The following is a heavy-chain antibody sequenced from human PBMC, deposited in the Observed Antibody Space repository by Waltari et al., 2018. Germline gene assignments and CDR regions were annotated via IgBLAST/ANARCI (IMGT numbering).Heavy chain of an antibody. D-gene: IGHD2-2*01. CDR1: GFTFSSYG. Sequence: QVQLVESGGGVVQPGGSLRLSCAASGFTFSSYGMHWVRQAPGKGLAWVAFIRYDGSNKYYADSGKGRFTISRDNSKNTLYLQMNSLRAEDTAVYYCAKARYCSSTSCYRPYYYGMDVWGQGTTVTVSS. J-gene: IGHJ6*02. CDR2: IRYDGSNK. V-gene: IGHV3-30*02. CDR3: AKARYCSSTSCYRPYYYGMDV.